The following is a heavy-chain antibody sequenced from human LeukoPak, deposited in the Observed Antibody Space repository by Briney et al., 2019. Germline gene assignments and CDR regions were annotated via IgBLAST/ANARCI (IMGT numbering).Heavy chain of an antibody. CDR3: AKEVKVPLLRYFSYYMDV. D-gene: IGHD3-9*01. V-gene: IGHV3-30*02. Sequence: PGGSLRLSCAASGFTFSSYGMHWVRQAPGKGLEWVAFMRYDGSNRNYADSVKGRFTISRDNSKNTLYLQMNSLRAEDTAVYYCAKEVKVPLLRYFSYYMDVWGKGTTVTISS. J-gene: IGHJ6*03. CDR2: MRYDGSNR. CDR1: GFTFSSYG.